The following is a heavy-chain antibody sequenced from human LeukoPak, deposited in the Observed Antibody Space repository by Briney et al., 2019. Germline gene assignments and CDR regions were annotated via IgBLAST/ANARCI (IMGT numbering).Heavy chain of an antibody. V-gene: IGHV1-8*01. Sequence: ASVKVSCKASGYTFTSYDIHWVRQATGQGLEWMGWMNPNSGNTGYAQKFQGRVTMTRNTSISTAYMELSSLRSGDTAVYYCARGAAVKQQLVPYYYGMDVWGQGTTVTVSS. CDR3: ARGAAVKQQLVPYYYGMDV. J-gene: IGHJ6*02. CDR1: GYTFTSYD. CDR2: MNPNSGNT. D-gene: IGHD6-13*01.